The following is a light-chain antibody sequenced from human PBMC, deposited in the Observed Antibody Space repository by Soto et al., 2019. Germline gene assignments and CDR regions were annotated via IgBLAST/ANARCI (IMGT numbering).Light chain of an antibody. Sequence: QSALTQPASVSGSPGQSITISCTGTSSDVGAYNYVSWYQQHPGKAPKLLIYEVNYRPSGVSNAFSGSKSGNTASLTISGLQADDEADYFCSSYTSSSTYVFGTGTKVTVL. J-gene: IGLJ1*01. CDR2: EVN. CDR1: SSDVGAYNY. V-gene: IGLV2-14*01. CDR3: SSYTSSSTYV.